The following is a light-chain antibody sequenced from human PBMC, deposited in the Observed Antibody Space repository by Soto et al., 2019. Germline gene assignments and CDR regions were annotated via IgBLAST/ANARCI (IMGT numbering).Light chain of an antibody. CDR3: QQRSNWPFT. Sequence: EIVLTQSPATLSLSPGERATLSCRASQSVSSYLAWYQQKPGQAPRLLIYDASNRATGIPARFSGSGSGTDFTLTISSLEPEDFAVYYCQQRSNWPFTVGPGTKVDI. J-gene: IGKJ3*01. CDR2: DAS. CDR1: QSVSSY. V-gene: IGKV3-11*01.